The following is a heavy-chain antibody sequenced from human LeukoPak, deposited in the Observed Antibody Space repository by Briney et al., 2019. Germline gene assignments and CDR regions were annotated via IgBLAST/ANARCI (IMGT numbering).Heavy chain of an antibody. CDR1: GGSISSYC. V-gene: IGHV4-59*01. D-gene: IGHD3-3*01. CDR3: VRSDDFWSGYYGY. Sequence: SETLSLTCTVSGGSISSYCWSWIRQPPGKGLEWIGYIFCSGSTNYNPSLKSRVTISVDTSKNQFSLKLSSVTAADTAVYYCVRSDDFWSGYYGYWGRGTLVTVSS. CDR2: IFCSGST. J-gene: IGHJ4*02.